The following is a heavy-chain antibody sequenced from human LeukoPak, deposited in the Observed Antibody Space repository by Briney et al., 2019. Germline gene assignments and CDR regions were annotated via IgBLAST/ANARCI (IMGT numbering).Heavy chain of an antibody. CDR2: IYYSGST. D-gene: IGHD6-19*01. CDR1: GGSISSSSYY. CDR3: ARARGGSGWYRPFDY. V-gene: IGHV4-39*01. J-gene: IGHJ4*02. Sequence: SETLSLTCTVSGGSISSSSYYWGWIRQPPGKGLEWIGSIYYSGSTYYNPSLKSRVTISVDTSKNQFSLKLSSVTAADTAMYYCARARGGSGWYRPFDYWGQGTLVTVSS.